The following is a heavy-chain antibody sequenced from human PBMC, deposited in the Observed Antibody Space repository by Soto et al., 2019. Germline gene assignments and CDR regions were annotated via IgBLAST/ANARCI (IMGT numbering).Heavy chain of an antibody. D-gene: IGHD3-9*01. J-gene: IGHJ4*02. CDR3: ARVRVPAPHFDALTDYTDAFDY. CDR1: GYTFTSYG. CDR2: ISAYNGNT. Sequence: ASVKVSCKASGYTFTSYGISWVRQAPGQGLEWMGWISAYNGNTNYTQKLQGRVTMTTDTSTSTAYMELRSLRSDDTAVYYCARVRVPAPHFDALTDYTDAFDYWGQG. V-gene: IGHV1-18*01.